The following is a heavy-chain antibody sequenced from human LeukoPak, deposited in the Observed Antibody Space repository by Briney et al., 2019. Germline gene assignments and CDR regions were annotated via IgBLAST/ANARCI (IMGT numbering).Heavy chain of an antibody. CDR2: IKQDGSEK. D-gene: IGHD3-10*01. Sequence: GGSLRLSCAASGFTFSSYAMSWVRQAPGKGLEWVANIKQDGSEKYYVDSVKGRFTISRDNAKNSLYLQMNNLRAEDTAVYYCARDRVRGEYDAFDIWGQGTMVTVSS. V-gene: IGHV3-7*01. CDR3: ARDRVRGEYDAFDI. J-gene: IGHJ3*02. CDR1: GFTFSSYA.